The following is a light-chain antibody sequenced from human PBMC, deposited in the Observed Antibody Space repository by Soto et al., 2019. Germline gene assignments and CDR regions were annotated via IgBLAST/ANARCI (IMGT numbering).Light chain of an antibody. V-gene: IGKV3-20*01. CDR3: QQYSTSLTWT. CDR1: QSVSSTY. CDR2: GAS. Sequence: EIVLMQSPGTLSLSPGERATLSCRASQSVSSTYLAWYQQKPGQAPRLLIYGASTRATGIPDRFSGSGSGKDLTLTISRLEPEDFAVYYCQQYSTSLTWTFGQGTKVEI. J-gene: IGKJ1*01.